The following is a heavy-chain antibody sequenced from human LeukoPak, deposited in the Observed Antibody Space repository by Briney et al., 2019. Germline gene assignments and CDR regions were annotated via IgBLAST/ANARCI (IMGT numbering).Heavy chain of an antibody. V-gene: IGHV3-53*01. Sequence: GGSLRLSCAASGFTVSSNYMSWVRQAPGKGLEWVSVIYSGGSTYYADSVKGRFTISRDNSKNTLYLQMNSLRAEDTAVYYCAREKAGYSSGWRAFDIWGQGTMVTVSS. J-gene: IGHJ3*02. CDR3: AREKAGYSSGWRAFDI. D-gene: IGHD6-19*01. CDR1: GFTVSSNY. CDR2: IYSGGST.